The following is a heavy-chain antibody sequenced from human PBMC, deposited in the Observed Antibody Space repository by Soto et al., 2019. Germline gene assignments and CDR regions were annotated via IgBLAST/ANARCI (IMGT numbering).Heavy chain of an antibody. CDR1: GFTFSDYY. CDR3: ASTNYSSSWYGYYYYYMDV. D-gene: IGHD6-13*01. J-gene: IGHJ6*03. CDR2: ISSSGSTI. Sequence: GGSLRLSCAASGFTFSDYYMSWIRQAPGKGLEWVSYISSSGSTIYYADSVKGRFTISRENAKNSLYLQMNCLRAEDTAVYYCASTNYSSSWYGYYYYYMDVWGKGTTVTVSS. V-gene: IGHV3-11*01.